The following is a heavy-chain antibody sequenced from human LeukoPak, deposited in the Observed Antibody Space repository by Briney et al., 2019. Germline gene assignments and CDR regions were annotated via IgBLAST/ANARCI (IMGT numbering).Heavy chain of an antibody. CDR2: ISGSGSST. D-gene: IGHD5-18*01. Sequence: TGGSLRLSCAASGFTISSYAMSWVRQAPGKGLEWVSAISGSGSSTYSADSVKGRFTISRDNAKNSLYLQMNSLRAEDTAVYYCARDGEYSYGYGVDYWGQGTLVTVSS. CDR3: ARDGEYSYGYGVDY. CDR1: GFTISSYA. V-gene: IGHV3-23*01. J-gene: IGHJ4*02.